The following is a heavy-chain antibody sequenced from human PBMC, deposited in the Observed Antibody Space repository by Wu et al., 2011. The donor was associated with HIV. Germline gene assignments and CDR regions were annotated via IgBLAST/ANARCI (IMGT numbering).Heavy chain of an antibody. J-gene: IGHJ6*03. D-gene: IGHD2-2*01. CDR3: ARSGVSAEYYFYYMNV. V-gene: IGHV1-69*06. CDR2: ILPMFGTT. CDR1: GGTFSSYA. Sequence: PGSSVKVSCKASGGTFSSYAVSWVRQAPGQGLEWMGGILPMFGTTNYAQKFQGRVTITADKSATTVYMELRSLRSEDTAVYYCARSGVSAEYYFYYMNVWGKGTTVTVSS.